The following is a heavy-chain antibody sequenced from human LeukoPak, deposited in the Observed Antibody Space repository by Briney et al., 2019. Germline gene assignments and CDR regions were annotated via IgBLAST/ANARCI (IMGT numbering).Heavy chain of an antibody. V-gene: IGHV1-2*02. J-gene: IGHJ4*02. CDR2: INPNRGGT. D-gene: IGHD2-8*01. CDR3: ARALMVYAIRGYDY. CDR1: GYTFTDYY. Sequence: ASVKVSCKPSGYTFTDYYIHWVRRAPGQGLEWLGWINPNRGGTNYAQKFQGRVTMTRDMSISTAYMELSRLRSDDTAVYYCARALMVYAIRGYDYWGQGTLVTVSS.